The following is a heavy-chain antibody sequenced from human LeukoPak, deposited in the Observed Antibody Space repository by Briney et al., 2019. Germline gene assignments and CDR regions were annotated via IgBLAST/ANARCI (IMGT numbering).Heavy chain of an antibody. CDR1: GDTFTIND. J-gene: IGHJ3*02. V-gene: IGHV1-8*01. D-gene: IGHD6-13*01. Sequence: ASVTVSCKASGDTFTINDINWVRQATGQGLEWMGWMNPNSGNTGYGLKFQGRVTMTRNTSISTAYMELTDLRSEDTAVYYCARVTVAGTWTFDIWGQGTTVTVSS. CDR2: MNPNSGNT. CDR3: ARVTVAGTWTFDI.